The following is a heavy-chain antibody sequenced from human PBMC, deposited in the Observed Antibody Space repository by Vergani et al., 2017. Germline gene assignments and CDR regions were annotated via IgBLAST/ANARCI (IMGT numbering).Heavy chain of an antibody. D-gene: IGHD1-26*01. J-gene: IGHJ3*01. CDR1: GFTSSSNY. V-gene: IGHV3-53*01. CDR2: IYSGGGT. CDR3: ARVEGESGMF. Sequence: EVQLVEPGGGLIQPGGSLRLSCAASGFTSSSNYMSWVRQAPGKGLEWVSVIYSGGGTSYADSVKGRFTISRDNAKKSLCLQMNSVRAEDTAVYYCARVEGESGMFWGQGTMVTVSS.